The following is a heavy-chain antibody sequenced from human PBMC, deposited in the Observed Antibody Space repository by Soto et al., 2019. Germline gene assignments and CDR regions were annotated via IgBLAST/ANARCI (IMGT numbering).Heavy chain of an antibody. CDR3: ARDRRNWNYVDYYYYGMDV. CDR1: GFTVSSNY. V-gene: IGHV3-66*01. Sequence: EVQLVESGGGLVQPGGSLRLSCAASGFTVSSNYMSWVRQAPGKGLEWVSVIYSGGSTYYADSVKGRFTISRDNSKNTLYLQMNSLRAEDTAVYYCARDRRNWNYVDYYYYGMDVWGQGTTVTVSS. CDR2: IYSGGST. D-gene: IGHD1-7*01. J-gene: IGHJ6*02.